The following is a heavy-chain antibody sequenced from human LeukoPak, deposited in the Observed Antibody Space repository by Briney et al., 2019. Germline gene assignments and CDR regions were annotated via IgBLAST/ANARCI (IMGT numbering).Heavy chain of an antibody. J-gene: IGHJ6*02. V-gene: IGHV3-48*01. CDR3: AKRPDDYSYGMDV. CDR1: GFIFSTYS. Sequence: GGSLRLSCAASGFIFSTYSMNWVRQAPGKGLEWVSYIRSSSSTIYYADSVKGRFTISRDNSKNTLYLQMNSLRPEDTAVYYCAKRPDDYSYGMDVWGQGTTVTVSS. CDR2: IRSSSSTI.